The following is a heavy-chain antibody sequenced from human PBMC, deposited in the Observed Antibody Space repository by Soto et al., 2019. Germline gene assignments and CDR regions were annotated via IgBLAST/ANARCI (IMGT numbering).Heavy chain of an antibody. D-gene: IGHD5-12*01. V-gene: IGHV1-46*03. CDR3: ARGTRGYSGYDSVKYFDY. CDR2: INPSGGST. CDR1: GYTFTSYY. Sequence: ASVKVSCKASGYTFTSYYMHWVRQAPGQGLEWMGIINPSGGSTSYAQKFQGRVTMTRDTSTSTVYMELSSLRSEDTAVYYCARGTRGYSGYDSVKYFDYWGQGTLVTVS. J-gene: IGHJ4*02.